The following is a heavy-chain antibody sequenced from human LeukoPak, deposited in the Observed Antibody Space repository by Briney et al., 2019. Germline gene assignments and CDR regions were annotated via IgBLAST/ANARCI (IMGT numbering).Heavy chain of an antibody. CDR3: AKDRTWGSGSPDDY. J-gene: IGHJ4*02. Sequence: SETLSLTCAVYGGSFSGYYWSWIRQPPGKGREWIGEINHSGSTNYNPSLKSRVTISVDTSKNQFSLKLSSVTAADTAVYYCAKDRTWGSGSPDDYWGQGTLVTVSS. D-gene: IGHD3-10*01. CDR1: GGSFSGYY. V-gene: IGHV4-34*01. CDR2: INHSGST.